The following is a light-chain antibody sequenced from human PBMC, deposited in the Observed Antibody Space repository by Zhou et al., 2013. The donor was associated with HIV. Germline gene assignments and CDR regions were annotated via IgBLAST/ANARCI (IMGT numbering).Light chain of an antibody. J-gene: IGKJ2*01. CDR3: QQYNSYST. V-gene: IGKV1-5*03. CDR2: KAS. Sequence: DIQMTQSPSTLSASVGDRVTITCRASQGISSYVAWYQQKSGKAPKLLIYKASSLESGVPSRFSGSGSGTEFTLTISSLQPDDFATYYCQQYNSYSTFGQGTKLEIK. CDR1: QGISSY.